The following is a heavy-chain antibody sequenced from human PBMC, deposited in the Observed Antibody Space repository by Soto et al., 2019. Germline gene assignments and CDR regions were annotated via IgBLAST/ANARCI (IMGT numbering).Heavy chain of an antibody. CDR2: INHSGST. J-gene: IGHJ6*03. CDR1: GGSFSGYY. V-gene: IGHV4-34*01. CDR3: ARGDLKKTRRYYYMDV. Sequence: SETLSLTCAVYGGSFSGYYWSWIRQPPGKGLEWIGEINHSGSTNYNPSLKSRVTISVDTSKNQFSLKLSSVTAADTAVYYCARGDLKKTRRYYYMDVWGKGTTVTVSS.